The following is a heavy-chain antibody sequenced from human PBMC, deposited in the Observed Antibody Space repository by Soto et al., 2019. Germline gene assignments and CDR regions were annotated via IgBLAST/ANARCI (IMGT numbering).Heavy chain of an antibody. CDR2: IYYSGST. J-gene: IGHJ4*02. CDR1: GGSISSSSYY. D-gene: IGHD1-26*01. V-gene: IGHV4-39*07. CDR3: ARDVVGATGGGYYFDY. Sequence: SETLSLTCTVSGGSISSSSYYWGWIRQPPGKGLEWIGGIYYSGSTYYNPSLKSRVTISVDTSKNQFSLKLSSVTAADTAVYYCARDVVGATGGGYYFDYWGQGTLVTVSS.